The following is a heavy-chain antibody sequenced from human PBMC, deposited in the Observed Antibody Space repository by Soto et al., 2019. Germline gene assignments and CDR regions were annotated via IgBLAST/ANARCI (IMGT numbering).Heavy chain of an antibody. CDR3: AAGLGGESPSRYYYYYYGMDV. D-gene: IGHD3-10*01. Sequence: ASVKVSCKASGFTFTSSAVQWVRQARGQRLEWIGWIVVGSGNTNYAQKFQERVTITRDMSTSTAYMELSSLRSEDTAVYYCAAGLGGESPSRYYYYYYGMDVWGQGTTVTVSS. CDR1: GFTFTSSA. V-gene: IGHV1-58*01. J-gene: IGHJ6*02. CDR2: IVVGSGNT.